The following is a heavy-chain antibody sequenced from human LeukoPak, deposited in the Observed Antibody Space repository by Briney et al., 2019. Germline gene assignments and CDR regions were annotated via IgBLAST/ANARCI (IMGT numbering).Heavy chain of an antibody. Sequence: SHTLSLTCTLAGGSISNYCWSWIRQPPGKGLERIGYIYYSGSTNYNPSLKSRVTISVDTSKNHFSLKLSSVAAADTAVYYCARGPGGYSYGYYFDYWGQGTLVTVSS. CDR2: IYYSGST. CDR1: GGSISNYC. CDR3: ARGPGGYSYGYYFDY. D-gene: IGHD5-18*01. V-gene: IGHV4-59*07. J-gene: IGHJ4*02.